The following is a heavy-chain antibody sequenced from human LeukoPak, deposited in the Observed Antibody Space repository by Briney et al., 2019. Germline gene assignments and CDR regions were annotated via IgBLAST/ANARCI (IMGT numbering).Heavy chain of an antibody. CDR1: GYNFTNYW. CDR2: IYPGDSDT. V-gene: IGHV5-51*01. Sequence: GESLKISCKGSGYNFTNYWIGWVRQMPGKGLEWMGIIYPGDSDTTHSPSFQGQVTISADKSISTAYLQWSSLKASDTAMYYCARRRDGYNYVGTDYWGQGTLVTVSS. D-gene: IGHD5-24*01. CDR3: ARRRDGYNYVGTDY. J-gene: IGHJ4*02.